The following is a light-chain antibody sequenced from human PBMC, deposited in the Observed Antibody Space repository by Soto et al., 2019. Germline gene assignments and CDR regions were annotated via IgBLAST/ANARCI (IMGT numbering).Light chain of an antibody. J-gene: IGLJ1*01. CDR1: SSDVGAYNY. Sequence: QSVLTQPASVSGPPGQSITISCTGTSSDVGAYNYVSWYQQHPGKAPKLMIYEVSNRPSGVSNRFSGSKSGNTASLTISGLQAEDEADYYCSSYTSGSSHYVFGTGTKVTVL. CDR2: EVS. CDR3: SSYTSGSSHYV. V-gene: IGLV2-14*01.